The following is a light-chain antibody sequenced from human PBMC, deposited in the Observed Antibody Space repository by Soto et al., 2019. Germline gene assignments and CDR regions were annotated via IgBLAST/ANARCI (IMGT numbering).Light chain of an antibody. CDR1: QSVSSN. J-gene: IGKJ1*01. Sequence: EIVMTQSPATLSVSPGERATLSCRASQSVSSNLAWYQQKPGQAPRLLIYGASTSATGIPARFSGSGYGTEFTLTISSLQYEDFAVYYCQQYNNWPPWTFGQGTKVEIK. V-gene: IGKV3-15*01. CDR3: QQYNNWPPWT. CDR2: GAS.